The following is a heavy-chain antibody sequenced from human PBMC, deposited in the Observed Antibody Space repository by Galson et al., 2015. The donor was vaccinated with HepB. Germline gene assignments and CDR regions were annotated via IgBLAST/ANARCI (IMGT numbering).Heavy chain of an antibody. J-gene: IGHJ5*02. Sequence: SVKVSCKASGFTFTSSAMHWVRQARGQRLEWIGWIVVGSGNTNYAQKFQERVTITRDMSTNTAYMELNSLRSEDTAVYYCAADRSCSSSSCAESYIDWFDPWGQGTLVTVSS. CDR3: AADRSCSSSSCAESYIDWFDP. CDR1: GFTFTSSA. CDR2: IVVGSGNT. D-gene: IGHD2-2*01. V-gene: IGHV1-58*02.